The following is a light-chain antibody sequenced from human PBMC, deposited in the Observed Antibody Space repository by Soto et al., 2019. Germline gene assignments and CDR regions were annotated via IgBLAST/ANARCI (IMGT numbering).Light chain of an antibody. CDR1: QTIGKY. J-gene: IGKJ3*01. CDR3: QHSFSIPFP. Sequence: DIQMTQSPSSVSATVADRVTITCRASQTIGKYLNWYQQKPGKAPKLLIYDASNLQSGVPSRFSGSESGTDFTLTISDLRPEDFATYYCQHSFSIPFPFGQGTKVDIK. CDR2: DAS. V-gene: IGKV1-39*01.